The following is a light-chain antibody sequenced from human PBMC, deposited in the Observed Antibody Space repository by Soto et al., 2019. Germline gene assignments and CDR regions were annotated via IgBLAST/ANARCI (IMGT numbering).Light chain of an antibody. CDR1: QSLVYSDGNTY. CDR2: KVS. CDR3: KQGTREPGKYT. Sequence: DVVMTQSPLSLPVTLGQPASISCRSSQSLVYSDGNTYLHWFQQRPGQSPRRPTYKVSNRDSEVPDRIRGSGSGTDFTLKISRVEAEDVGVYYCKQGTREPGKYTFGQGTKLEIK. J-gene: IGKJ2*01. V-gene: IGKV2-30*01.